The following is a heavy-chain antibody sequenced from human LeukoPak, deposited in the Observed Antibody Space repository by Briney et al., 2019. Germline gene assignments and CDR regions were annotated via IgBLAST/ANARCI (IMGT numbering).Heavy chain of an antibody. J-gene: IGHJ4*02. CDR2: ITGSGDYT. CDR1: GFTFSIYA. CDR3: AKERRGVFDF. V-gene: IGHV3-23*01. D-gene: IGHD3-10*01. Sequence: GGSLRLSCAASGFTFSIYAMTWVRQAPGKGLEWVSAITGSGDYTYYTDSVEGRVTISRDNSKNTVYLQMNSLRVEDTAVYYCAKERRGVFDFWGQGTLVTVSS.